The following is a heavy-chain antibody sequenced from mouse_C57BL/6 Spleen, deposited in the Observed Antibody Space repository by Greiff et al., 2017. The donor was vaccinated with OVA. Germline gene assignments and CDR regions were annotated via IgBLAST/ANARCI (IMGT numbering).Heavy chain of an antibody. CDR1: GYTFTSYW. J-gene: IGHJ3*01. D-gene: IGHD2-3*01. V-gene: IGHV1-53*01. Sequence: QVQLQQPGTELVKPGASVKLSCKASGYTFTSYWMHWVKQRPGQGLEWIGNINPSNGGTNYNEKFKSKATLTVDKSSSTAYMQLSRLTSEDSAVYYSARKADGYPAWFAYWGQGTLVTVSA. CDR2: INPSNGGT. CDR3: ARKADGYPAWFAY.